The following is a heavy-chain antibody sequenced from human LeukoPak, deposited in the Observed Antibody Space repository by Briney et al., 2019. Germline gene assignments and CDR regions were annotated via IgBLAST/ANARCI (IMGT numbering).Heavy chain of an antibody. V-gene: IGHV3-74*01. CDR1: GFTFSSYW. CDR2: INSDGSST. J-gene: IGHJ3*02. CDR3: ARTSRSSAFDI. Sequence: PGGSMRLSCAASGFTFSSYWMHWVRQAPGKGLGWVSRINSDGSSTRYADSVKGRFNISRDNAKNTLYLQMNSLRAEDTAVYYCARTSRSSAFDIWGQGTIVTVSS.